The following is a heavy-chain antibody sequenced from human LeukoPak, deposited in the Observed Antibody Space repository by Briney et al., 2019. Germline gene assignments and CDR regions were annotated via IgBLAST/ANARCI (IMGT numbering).Heavy chain of an antibody. J-gene: IGHJ3*02. D-gene: IGHD1-14*01. CDR1: GFTFGDYA. CDR2: MRSKSNGGTT. CDR3: SRDRTLISEAAFDI. V-gene: IGHV3-49*04. Sequence: GGSLRLSCGGFGFTFGDYAMSGVRQAPGKGRECVGFMRSKSNGGTTEYAASVKGRFTISRDDSKNIAYLQMNSLKTEDTAVYYCSRDRTLISEAAFDIWGQGTMVIVSS.